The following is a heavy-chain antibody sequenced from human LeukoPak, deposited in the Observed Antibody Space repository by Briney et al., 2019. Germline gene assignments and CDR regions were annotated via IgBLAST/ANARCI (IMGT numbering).Heavy chain of an antibody. D-gene: IGHD6-19*01. J-gene: IGHJ4*02. Sequence: SVKVSCKASGYTFTSYDISWVRQAPGQGLEWMGGIIPIFGTANYAQKFQGRVTITADESTSTAYMELSSLRSEDTAVYYCALSSGKHWTFDYWGQGTLVTVSS. CDR3: ALSSGKHWTFDY. CDR2: IIPIFGTA. CDR1: GYTFTSYD. V-gene: IGHV1-69*13.